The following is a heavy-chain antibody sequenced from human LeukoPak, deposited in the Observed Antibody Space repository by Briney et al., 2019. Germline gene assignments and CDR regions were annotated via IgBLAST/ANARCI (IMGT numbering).Heavy chain of an antibody. Sequence: SETLSLTCAVYGGSFSGYYWSWIRQPPGKGLEWIGEINHSGSTNYNPSLKSRVTISVDTSKNQFSLKLSSVTAADTAVYYCARFRYYHYGMDVWGQGTTVTVSS. CDR3: ARFRYYHYGMDV. CDR2: INHSGST. V-gene: IGHV4-34*01. CDR1: GGSFSGYY. J-gene: IGHJ6*02.